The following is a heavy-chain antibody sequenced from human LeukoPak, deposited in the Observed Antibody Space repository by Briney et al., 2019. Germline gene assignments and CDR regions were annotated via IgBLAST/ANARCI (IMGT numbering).Heavy chain of an antibody. CDR2: ISSSSSYI. J-gene: IGHJ4*02. D-gene: IGHD1-26*01. Sequence: GGSLRLSCAASGFTFSSYAMSWVRQAPGKGLEWVSSISSSSSYIYYADSVKGRFTISRDNAKNSLYLQMNSLRAEDTAVYYCARDIGPLDYWGQGTLVTVSS. CDR3: ARDIGPLDY. V-gene: IGHV3-21*01. CDR1: GFTFSSYA.